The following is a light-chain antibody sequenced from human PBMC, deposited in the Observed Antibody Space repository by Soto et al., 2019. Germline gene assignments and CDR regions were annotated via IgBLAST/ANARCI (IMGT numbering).Light chain of an antibody. CDR3: HQYGSSPRRMYT. Sequence: EIVLTQSPGTLSLSPGERATLSCRASQSVSSSYLAWYQQKPGQAPRLLIYGASSRATGIPDRFSGSGSGTDFTLTSSRLEPEDFAVYYCHQYGSSPRRMYTFGQGTKLEIK. V-gene: IGKV3-20*01. J-gene: IGKJ2*01. CDR2: GAS. CDR1: QSVSSSY.